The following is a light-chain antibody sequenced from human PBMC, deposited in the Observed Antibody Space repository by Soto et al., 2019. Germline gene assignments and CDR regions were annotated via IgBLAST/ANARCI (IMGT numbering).Light chain of an antibody. Sequence: NFMLTQPHSVSESPGQTVTISCTRSSGSIASNYVQWYQQRPGSSPTIVIYEDNQRPSGVPDRFSGSIDSSSISASLTISGLKSEDEADYYCQSYDSDTVIFGGGTKVTVL. CDR2: EDN. J-gene: IGLJ2*01. CDR1: SGSIASNY. V-gene: IGLV6-57*01. CDR3: QSYDSDTVI.